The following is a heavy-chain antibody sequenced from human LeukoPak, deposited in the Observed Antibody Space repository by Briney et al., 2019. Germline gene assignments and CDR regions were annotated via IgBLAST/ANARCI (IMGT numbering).Heavy chain of an antibody. CDR1: GFTFEDYA. J-gene: IGHJ4*02. V-gene: IGHV3-9*01. Sequence: GGSLRRSCTTSGFTFEDYAMHWVRQAPGKGLEWVSGISWNGNDIGYAASVKGRFTISRDNAKNSLYLELSSLRIEDTALYYCANLPYWGQGTLVTVSS. CDR3: ANLPY. CDR2: ISWNGNDI.